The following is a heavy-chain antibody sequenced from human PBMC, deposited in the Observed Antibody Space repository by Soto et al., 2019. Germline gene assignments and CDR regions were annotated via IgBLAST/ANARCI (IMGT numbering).Heavy chain of an antibody. CDR1: GYTFTKYG. CDR2: ISVYNGNT. D-gene: IGHD6-19*01. CDR3: ARRLAVAGISNQYYYYIDV. J-gene: IGHJ6*03. V-gene: IGHV1-18*01. Sequence: ASVKVSCKASGYTFTKYGISWVRQAPGQGLEWMGWISVYNGNTNYAQKLHDRVTVTTDTSTSTAYMELKSLRSDDTAVYYCARRLAVAGISNQYYYYIDVWGKGTTVTVSS.